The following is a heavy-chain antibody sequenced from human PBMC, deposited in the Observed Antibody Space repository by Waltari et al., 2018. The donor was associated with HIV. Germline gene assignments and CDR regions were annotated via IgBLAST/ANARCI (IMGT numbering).Heavy chain of an antibody. V-gene: IGHV3-30*02. D-gene: IGHD3-22*01. CDR1: GFTFSSYG. J-gene: IGHJ4*02. CDR3: ANPRHYYDSSGLDY. Sequence: QVQLVESGGGVVQPGGSLRLSCAASGFTFSSYGMPWVRQAPGRGLEGVACIRYEGSNEYYADSVKGRFTISRDKSKNTLYLQMNSLRAEDTAVYYCANPRHYYDSSGLDYWGQGTLVTVSS. CDR2: IRYEGSNE.